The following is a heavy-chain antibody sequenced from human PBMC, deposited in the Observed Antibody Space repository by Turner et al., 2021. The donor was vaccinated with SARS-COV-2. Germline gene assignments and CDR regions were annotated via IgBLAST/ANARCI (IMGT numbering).Heavy chain of an antibody. CDR3: ARLGGGDRPGDY. D-gene: IGHD2-21*02. Sequence: QVQLVQSGTEVKKPGASVTVSCKASGYTFTDHYMHWVRQAPGQGLEWMGWITAYNGNTNYAQKLQGRVTMTTDTSTSTAYMELRSLRSDDTAVYYCARLGGGDRPGDYWGQGTLVTVSS. J-gene: IGHJ4*02. CDR2: ITAYNGNT. V-gene: IGHV1-18*04. CDR1: GYTFTDHY.